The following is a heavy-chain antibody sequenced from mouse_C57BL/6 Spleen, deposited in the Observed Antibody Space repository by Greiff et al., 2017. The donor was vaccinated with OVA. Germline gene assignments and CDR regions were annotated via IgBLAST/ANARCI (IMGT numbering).Heavy chain of an antibody. CDR3: ARWGGPAWFAD. CDR2: IDPSDSYT. D-gene: IGHD3-1*01. J-gene: IGHJ3*01. Sequence: QVQLQQSGAELVMPGASVKLSCKASGYTFTSYWMHWVKQRPGQGLEWIGEIDPSDSYTNYNPKFKGKSTLTVDQSSRTAYMQLSSLTSEDSAVDYCARWGGPAWFADWGQGTLVTVSA. V-gene: IGHV1-69*01. CDR1: GYTFTSYW.